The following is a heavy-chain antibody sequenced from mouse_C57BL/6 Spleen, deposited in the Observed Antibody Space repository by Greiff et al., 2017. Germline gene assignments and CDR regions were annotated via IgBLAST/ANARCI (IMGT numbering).Heavy chain of an antibody. J-gene: IGHJ4*01. CDR1: GYTFTSYW. CDR3: ARRYYYGSSRDYAMDY. Sequence: QVQLQQPGAELVKPGASVKLSCKASGYTFTSYWMHWVKQRPGQGLEWIGMIHPNSGSTNYNEKFKSKATLTVDKSSSTAYMQLSSLTSEDSAVXYCARRYYYGSSRDYAMDYWGQGTSVTVSS. CDR2: IHPNSGST. V-gene: IGHV1-64*01. D-gene: IGHD1-1*01.